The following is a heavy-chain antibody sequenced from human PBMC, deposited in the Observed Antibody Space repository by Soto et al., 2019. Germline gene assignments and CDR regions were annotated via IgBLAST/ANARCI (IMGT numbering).Heavy chain of an antibody. CDR1: GGSISSYY. J-gene: IGHJ5*02. CDR2: IYYSGST. Sequence: QVQLQESGPGLVKPSETLSLTCTVSGGSISSYYWSWIRQPPGKGLEWIGYIYYSGSTNYNPSLKSRVTISVDTSKNQFSLKLSSVTAADTAVYYCARYISHRRFGELTGVGNWFDPWGQGTLVTVSS. D-gene: IGHD3-10*01. V-gene: IGHV4-59*08. CDR3: ARYISHRRFGELTGVGNWFDP.